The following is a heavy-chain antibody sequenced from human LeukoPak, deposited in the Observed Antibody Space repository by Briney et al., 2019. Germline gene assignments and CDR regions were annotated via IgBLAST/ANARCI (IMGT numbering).Heavy chain of an antibody. CDR3: TTGDDYGDYFDC. V-gene: IGHV3-15*01. D-gene: IGHD4-17*01. CDR1: GFTFSNAW. J-gene: IGHJ4*02. CDR2: IKSKTDGGTT. Sequence: GGSLRLSCAASGFTFSNAWMSWVRQAPGKGLEWVGRIKSKTDGGTTDYAAPVKGRFTISRDDSKNTLYLQMNSLKTEDTAVYYCTTGDDYGDYFDCWGQGTLVTVSS.